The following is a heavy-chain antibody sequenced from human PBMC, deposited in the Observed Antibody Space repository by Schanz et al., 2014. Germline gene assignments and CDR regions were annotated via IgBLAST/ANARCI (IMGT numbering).Heavy chain of an antibody. CDR3: AKAADWPVTRFDP. V-gene: IGHV3-23*01. Sequence: EVHLLESGGGLVPPGGSLRLSCAASGFTLSNYAMSWVRQAPGKGLEWVSALSEGGGGTHYADSVRGRFTISSDSSKNTLYLQMSSLRADDTAVYYCAKAADWPVTRFDPWGQGTLVTVSS. D-gene: IGHD3-9*01. CDR1: GFTLSNYA. CDR2: LSEGGGGT. J-gene: IGHJ5*02.